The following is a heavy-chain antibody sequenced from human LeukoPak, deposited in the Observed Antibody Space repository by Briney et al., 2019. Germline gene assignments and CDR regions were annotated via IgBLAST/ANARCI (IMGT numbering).Heavy chain of an antibody. CDR2: ISWNSGSI. CDR1: GFTFDDYA. V-gene: IGHV3-9*01. J-gene: IGHJ6*02. D-gene: IGHD3-10*01. Sequence: GGSLRLSCAASGFTFDDYAMHWVRQAPGKGLEWVSGISWNSGSIGYADSVKGRFTISRDNAKNSLYLQMNSLRAEDTAVYYCARDPITMVRGVINYYYYGMDVWGQGTTVTVSS. CDR3: ARDPITMVRGVINYYYYGMDV.